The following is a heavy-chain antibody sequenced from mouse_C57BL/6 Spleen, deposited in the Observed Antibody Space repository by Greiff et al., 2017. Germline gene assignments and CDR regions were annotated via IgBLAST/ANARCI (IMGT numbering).Heavy chain of an antibody. D-gene: IGHD2-4*01. CDR2: IDPSDSYT. CDR1: GYTFTSYW. J-gene: IGHJ2*01. Sequence: QVQLQQPGAELVRPGTSVKLSCKASGYTFTSYWMHWVKQRPGQGLEWIGVIDPSDSYTNYNQKFKGKATLTVDTSSSTAYMQISSLTSEDSAVYYCARGGYCDYDVGDWGQGTTLTVSS. CDR3: ARGGYCDYDVGD. V-gene: IGHV1-59*01.